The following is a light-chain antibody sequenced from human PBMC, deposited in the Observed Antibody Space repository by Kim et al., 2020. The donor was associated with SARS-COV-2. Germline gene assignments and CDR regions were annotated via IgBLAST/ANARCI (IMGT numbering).Light chain of an antibody. Sequence: ASVGDRVTIFCRASQNIGKDLRWYQQKPGKAPKLLIYGASSLRNGVPSRFSGGGSGTDFTFTISSLQPEDFADYYCQQSYSTTWTFGQGTKVDIK. V-gene: IGKV1-39*01. CDR1: QNIGKD. J-gene: IGKJ1*01. CDR2: GAS. CDR3: QQSYSTTWT.